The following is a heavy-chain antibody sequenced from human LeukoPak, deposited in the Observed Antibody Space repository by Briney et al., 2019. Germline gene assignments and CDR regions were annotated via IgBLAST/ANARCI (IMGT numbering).Heavy chain of an antibody. CDR3: AKCIVGPRAHYYYYGMDV. V-gene: IGHV3-23*01. CDR1: GFTFSSYA. J-gene: IGHJ6*02. Sequence: GGSLRLSCAASGFTFSSYAMSWVRQAPGKGLEWVSAISGSVDSTFYADSVKGRFTISRDNSKNTLYLQMNTLRAEDTAVYYCAKCIVGPRAHYYYYGMDVWGQGTTVTVSS. D-gene: IGHD1-26*01. CDR2: ISGSVDST.